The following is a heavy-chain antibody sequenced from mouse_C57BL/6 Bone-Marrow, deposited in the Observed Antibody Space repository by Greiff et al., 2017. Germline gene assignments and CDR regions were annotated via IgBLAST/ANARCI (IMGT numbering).Heavy chain of an antibody. D-gene: IGHD2-4*01. CDR3: ARRITDWFAY. CDR2: IDPSDSYT. CDR1: GYTFTSYW. Sequence: VKLQQPGAELVRPGTSVKLSCTASGYTFTSYWMHWVKQRPGQGLEWIGVIDPSDSYTNYNQKFKGKATLTVDTSSSTAYMQLSSLTSEDSAVYYCARRITDWFAYWGQGTLVTVSA. J-gene: IGHJ3*01. V-gene: IGHV1-59*01.